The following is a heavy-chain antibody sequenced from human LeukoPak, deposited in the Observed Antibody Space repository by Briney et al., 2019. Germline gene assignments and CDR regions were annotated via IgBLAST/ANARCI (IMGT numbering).Heavy chain of an antibody. V-gene: IGHV4-59*08. CDR1: GGSISNYY. CDR3: ARQSGWGDYYYYGMDV. J-gene: IGHJ6*02. D-gene: IGHD3-16*01. Sequence: SETLSLTCTVSGGSISNYYWSWIRQPPGKGLEWIGYIFCRGSTNYNPSLKSRVTISVDTSKNQFSLKLRSVTAADTAVYYCARQSGWGDYYYYGMDVWGQGTTVTVSS. CDR2: IFCRGST.